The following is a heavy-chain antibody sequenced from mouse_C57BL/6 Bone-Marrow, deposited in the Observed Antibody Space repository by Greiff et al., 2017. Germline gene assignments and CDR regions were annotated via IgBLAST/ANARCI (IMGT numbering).Heavy chain of an antibody. J-gene: IGHJ2*01. CDR3: AREIYYGSSYDY. CDR1: GYAFSSSW. D-gene: IGHD1-1*01. Sequence: QVQLQQSGPELVKPGASVKISCKASGYAFSSSWMNWVKQRPGKGLEWIGRIYPGDGDTNYNGKFKGKATLTADKSSSTVYMQLSSLTSEDSAVYFCAREIYYGSSYDYWGQGTTLTVSS. V-gene: IGHV1-82*01. CDR2: IYPGDGDT.